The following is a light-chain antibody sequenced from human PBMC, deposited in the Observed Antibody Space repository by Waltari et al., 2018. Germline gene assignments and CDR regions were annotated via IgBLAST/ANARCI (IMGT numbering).Light chain of an antibody. CDR1: QSVASNY. CDR2: DAS. J-gene: IGKJ1*01. Sequence: EVVLTQSPGTLYLSPGERATLSCRASQSVASNYLAWYKHKPGQAPRLLIYDASNRATGIPGRFSSSGSGTDFTLTISRLEPEDFAVYACQQYGNSPATFGQGTKVEMK. CDR3: QQYGNSPAT. V-gene: IGKV3-20*01.